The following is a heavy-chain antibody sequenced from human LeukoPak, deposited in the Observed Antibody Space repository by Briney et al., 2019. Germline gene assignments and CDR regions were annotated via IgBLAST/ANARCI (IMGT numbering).Heavy chain of an antibody. Sequence: PSETLSLTCTVPGGSISSSSYSWGWIRQPPGKGLEWIGSIYYSGSTYYNPSLKSRVTISVDTSKNQFSLKLSSVTAADTAVYYCARQVNPAYYYDSSGYYPEYFQHWGQGTLVTVSS. J-gene: IGHJ1*01. CDR3: ARQVNPAYYYDSSGYYPEYFQH. CDR1: GGSISSSSYS. D-gene: IGHD3-22*01. V-gene: IGHV4-39*01. CDR2: IYYSGST.